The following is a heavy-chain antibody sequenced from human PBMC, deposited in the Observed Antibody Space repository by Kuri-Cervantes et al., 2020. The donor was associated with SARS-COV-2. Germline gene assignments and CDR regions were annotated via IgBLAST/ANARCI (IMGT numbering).Heavy chain of an antibody. V-gene: IGHV4-59*12. Sequence: GSLRLSCTVSGGPISSYYWSWTRQPPGKGLEWIGYIYYGGSTNYNPSLKSRVTISVDTSKNQFSLKLSSVTAADTAVYYCARLNDFWSGYPYGMDVWGQGTTVTVSS. CDR3: ARLNDFWSGYPYGMDV. J-gene: IGHJ6*02. D-gene: IGHD3-3*01. CDR2: IYYGGST. CDR1: GGPISSYY.